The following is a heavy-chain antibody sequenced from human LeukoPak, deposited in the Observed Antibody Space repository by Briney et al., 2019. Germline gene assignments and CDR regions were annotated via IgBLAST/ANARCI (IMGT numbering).Heavy chain of an antibody. CDR3: ARVRDGESATQGRTFQTTPGCMDV. CDR2: IYYSGST. Sequence: PSETLSLTCTVSGGSISSYSWSWIRQPPGKGLEWIGYIYYSGSTNYNPSLKSRVTISVDTSKNQFSLKLSSVTAADTAVYYCARVRDGESATQGRTFQTTPGCMDVWLQGTTVTVSS. V-gene: IGHV4-59*01. J-gene: IGHJ6*02. CDR1: GGSISSYS. D-gene: IGHD2-15*01.